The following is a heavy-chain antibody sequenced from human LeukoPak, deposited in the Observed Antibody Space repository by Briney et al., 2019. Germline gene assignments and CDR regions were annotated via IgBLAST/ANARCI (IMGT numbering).Heavy chain of an antibody. CDR3: ARGFPPGSGSRGSHAFDV. J-gene: IGHJ3*01. V-gene: IGHV4-34*01. Sequence: PSETPSLTCAVSEMSFSAYYWNWIPQYPGEGLEWNWENNYGGSTKYTPSLEGRGTILIDTSKNQFSLKLTSATAADTAVYYCARGFPPGSGSRGSHAFDVWGQGTMVTVSS. CDR1: EMSFSAYY. D-gene: IGHD6-19*01. CDR2: NNYGGST.